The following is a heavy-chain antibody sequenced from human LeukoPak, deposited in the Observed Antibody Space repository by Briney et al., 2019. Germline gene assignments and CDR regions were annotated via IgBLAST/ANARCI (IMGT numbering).Heavy chain of an antibody. CDR3: AKSFGSGSFYKGYFDC. CDR2: IGGGGGST. D-gene: IGHD3-10*01. Sequence: GGSLRLSCAASGLTFNSYAMSWVRQAPGKGLEWVSAIGGGGGSTYYADSVKGRFTISRDNSKNTLYLQMNSLRAEDTAVYYCAKSFGSGSFYKGYFDCWGQGTLVTVSS. CDR1: GLTFNSYA. J-gene: IGHJ4*02. V-gene: IGHV3-23*01.